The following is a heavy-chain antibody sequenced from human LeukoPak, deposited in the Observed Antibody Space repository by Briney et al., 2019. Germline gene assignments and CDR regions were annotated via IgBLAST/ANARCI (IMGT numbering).Heavy chain of an antibody. D-gene: IGHD3-10*01. CDR3: AKDRKGSGSYYTVTLDY. V-gene: IGHV3-30*02. Sequence: GGSLRLPCAASGFTFSSYGMHWVRQAPGKGLEWVAFIRYDGSNKYYADSVKGRFTISRDNSKNTLYLQMNSLRAEDTAVYYCAKDRKGSGSYYTVTLDYWGQGTLVTVSS. CDR2: IRYDGSNK. J-gene: IGHJ4*02. CDR1: GFTFSSYG.